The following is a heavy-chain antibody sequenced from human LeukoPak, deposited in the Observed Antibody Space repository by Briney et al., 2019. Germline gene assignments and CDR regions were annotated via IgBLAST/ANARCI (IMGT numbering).Heavy chain of an antibody. Sequence: SETLSLTCAVYGGSFSGYYWSWIRQPPGKRLEWIGEINHSGSTNYNPSLKSRVTISVDTSKNQFSLKLSSVTAADTAVYYCARPLGQGNEYGMDVWGQGTTVTVSS. CDR2: INHSGST. D-gene: IGHD1-1*01. CDR3: ARPLGQGNEYGMDV. CDR1: GGSFSGYY. J-gene: IGHJ6*02. V-gene: IGHV4-34*01.